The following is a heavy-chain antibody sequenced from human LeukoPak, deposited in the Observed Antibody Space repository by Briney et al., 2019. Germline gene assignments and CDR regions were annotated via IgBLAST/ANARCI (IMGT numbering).Heavy chain of an antibody. D-gene: IGHD4-11*01. Sequence: GESLKISCKASGYSFATFWIAWVRQMPGKGLEWMGIIYPGGSDTRYSSSFQGQVTISADKSISTAYLQWSSLKASDAAVYYCATRADVYSKAFDIWGQGTIVTVSS. V-gene: IGHV5-51*01. CDR2: IYPGGSDT. CDR1: GYSFATFW. J-gene: IGHJ3*02. CDR3: ATRADVYSKAFDI.